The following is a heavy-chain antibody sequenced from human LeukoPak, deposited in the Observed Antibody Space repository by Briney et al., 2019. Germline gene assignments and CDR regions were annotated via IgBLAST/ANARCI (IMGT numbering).Heavy chain of an antibody. CDR1: GFTFGDYA. V-gene: IGHV3-49*03. CDR2: IRSKAYGGTT. Sequence: GGSLRLSCPASGFTFGDYAMSWFRQAPGKGLEWVAFIRSKAYGGTTEYAASVKGRFTISRDDSKSIAYPQMNSLKTDDTAVYYCGRDSGGLGTIDYWGQGTLVTVSS. J-gene: IGHJ4*02. D-gene: IGHD2-15*01. CDR3: GRDSGGLGTIDY.